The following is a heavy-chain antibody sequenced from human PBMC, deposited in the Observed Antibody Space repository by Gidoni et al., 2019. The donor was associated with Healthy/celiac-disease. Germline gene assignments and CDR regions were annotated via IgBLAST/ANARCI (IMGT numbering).Heavy chain of an antibody. Sequence: QVQLQQWGAGLLKPSETLSLTCAVYGGSFSGYYWSWIRQPPGKGLEWIGEINHSGSTNYNPSLKSRVTISVDTSKNQFSLKLSSVTAADTAVYYCARGLRPLGIDYWGQGTLVTVSS. CDR2: INHSGST. V-gene: IGHV4-34*01. D-gene: IGHD3-3*01. J-gene: IGHJ4*02. CDR3: ARGLRPLGIDY. CDR1: GGSFSGYY.